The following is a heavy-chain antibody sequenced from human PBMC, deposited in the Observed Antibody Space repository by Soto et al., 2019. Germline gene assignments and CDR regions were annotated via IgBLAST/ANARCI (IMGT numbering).Heavy chain of an antibody. D-gene: IGHD2-2*01. CDR2: IYYSGST. V-gene: IGHV4-59*01. CDR3: ARVSGYFSSTSCYFESLCRFCGFDP. CDR1: GGSISSYY. Sequence: PSETLSLTCTVSGGSISSYYWSWIRQPQGKRLEWIGYIYYSGSTNYNPSLKSRVTISVDTSKNQFSLKLSSVTAADTAVYYCARVSGYFSSTSCYFESLCRFCGFDPWGQGTLVTVSS. J-gene: IGHJ5*02.